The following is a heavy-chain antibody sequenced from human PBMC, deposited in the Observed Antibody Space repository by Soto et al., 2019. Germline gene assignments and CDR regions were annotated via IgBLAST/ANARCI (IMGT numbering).Heavy chain of an antibody. CDR1: GGTFSSYA. CDR3: ARNLYCSSTSCYNGGREGPDYYYYGMDV. CDR2: IIPIFGTA. V-gene: IGHV1-69*05. Sequence: SVKVSCKASGGTFSSYAISWVRQAPGQGLEWMGGIIPIFGTANYAQKFQGRVTITTDESTSTAYMELSSLRSEDTAVYYCARNLYCSSTSCYNGGREGPDYYYYGMDVWGQGTTVTVSS. J-gene: IGHJ6*02. D-gene: IGHD2-2*02.